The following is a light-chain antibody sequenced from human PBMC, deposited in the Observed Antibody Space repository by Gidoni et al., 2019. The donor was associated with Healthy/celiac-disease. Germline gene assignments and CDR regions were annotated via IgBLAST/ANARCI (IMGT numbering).Light chain of an antibody. J-gene: IGKJ5*01. CDR3: MQALQTPVT. CDR2: LCS. V-gene: IGKV2-28*01. CDR1: QSLLHSNGYNY. Sequence: DIVMTQSPLSLPVTPGEPASISCRSSQSLLHSNGYNYLDWYLQKPGKSPQLLIYLCSNRASGVPDRFSGRGSGTDVTLKSRRVEAEDVGVYYCMQALQTPVTFGQGTRLEIK.